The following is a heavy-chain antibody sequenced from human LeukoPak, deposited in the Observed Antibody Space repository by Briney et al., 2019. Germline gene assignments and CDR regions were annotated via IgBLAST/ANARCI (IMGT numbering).Heavy chain of an antibody. CDR1: GYTFTSYD. CDR2: MNPNSGNT. CDR3: ARASAEQWLVTHAEYFQH. J-gene: IGHJ1*01. V-gene: IGHV1-8*02. Sequence: ASVKVSCKASGYTFTSYDINWVRQATGQGLEWMGWMNPNSGNTGYAQKFQGRVTMTRNTSISTAYMELSSLRSEDTAVYYCARASAEQWLVTHAEYFQHWGQGTLVTASS. D-gene: IGHD6-19*01.